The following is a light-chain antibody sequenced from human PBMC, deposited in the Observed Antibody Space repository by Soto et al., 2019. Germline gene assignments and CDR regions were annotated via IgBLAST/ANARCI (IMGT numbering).Light chain of an antibody. V-gene: IGLV7-46*01. CDR3: FLTLSGGRV. CDR2: HTS. CDR1: TGAVTSGHY. Sequence: QAVVTQEPSLTVSPGGTVTVTCGSSTGAVTSGHYPYWFQQKPGQAPRTLIWHTSNKHSWTPARFSGSLLGGKAALTLSGAQPEDEADYYCFLTLSGGRVFGGGTKLTVL. J-gene: IGLJ3*02.